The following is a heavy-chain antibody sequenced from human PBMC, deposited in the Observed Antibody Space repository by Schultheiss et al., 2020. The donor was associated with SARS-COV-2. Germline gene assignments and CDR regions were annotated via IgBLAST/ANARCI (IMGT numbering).Heavy chain of an antibody. CDR3: ARGPPQLVVPAAILDY. J-gene: IGHJ4*02. Sequence: ASVKVSCKASGYTFTGYYIHWVRQAPGQGLEWMGRINPNTRGTNYAQEFQGRVTMTRDTSISTAYMELSRLRSDDTAVYYCARGPPQLVVPAAILDYWGQGTLVTVSS. V-gene: IGHV1-2*06. CDR2: INPNTRGT. CDR1: GYTFTGYY. D-gene: IGHD2-2*01.